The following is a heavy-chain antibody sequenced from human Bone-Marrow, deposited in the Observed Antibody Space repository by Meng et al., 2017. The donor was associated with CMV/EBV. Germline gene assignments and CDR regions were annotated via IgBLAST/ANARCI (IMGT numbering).Heavy chain of an antibody. V-gene: IGHV1-18*01. CDR1: GYTFSSYG. D-gene: IGHD3-3*01. CDR2: ISAYNGKT. Sequence: ASVKVSCKASGYTFSSYGISWVRQAPGQGLEWMGWISAYNGKTYHAQNLQGRVTMTTDTSTSTAYMELRSLRYDDTAVYYCARESSYYDGMDVWGQGTTVTVSS. CDR3: ARESSYYDGMDV. J-gene: IGHJ6*02.